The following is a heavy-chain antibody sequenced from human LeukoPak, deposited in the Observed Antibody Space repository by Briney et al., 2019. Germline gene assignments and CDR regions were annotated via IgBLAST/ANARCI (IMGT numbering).Heavy chain of an antibody. CDR3: AKDLDVGSSSGYPDRDY. Sequence: GGSLRLSCAASGFTFSSYAMSWVRQAPGKGLEWVSAISGSGGSTYYADSVKGRFTISRDDSKDTLYLQMNSLRAEDTAVYYCAKDLDVGSSSGYPDRDYWGQGTLVTVSS. D-gene: IGHD3-22*01. CDR1: GFTFSSYA. J-gene: IGHJ4*02. V-gene: IGHV3-23*01. CDR2: ISGSGGST.